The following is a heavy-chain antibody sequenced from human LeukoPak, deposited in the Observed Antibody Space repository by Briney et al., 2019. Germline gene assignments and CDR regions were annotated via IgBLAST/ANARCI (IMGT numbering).Heavy chain of an antibody. Sequence: SETLSLTCTVSGGSISSYYWSWIRQPPGKGLEWIGYIYYSGSTNYNPSLKSRVTISVDTSKNQFSLELSSVTAADTAVYYCARETHDSSGYAFDIWGQGTMVTVSS. J-gene: IGHJ3*02. CDR2: IYYSGST. D-gene: IGHD3-22*01. CDR3: ARETHDSSGYAFDI. V-gene: IGHV4-59*01. CDR1: GGSISSYY.